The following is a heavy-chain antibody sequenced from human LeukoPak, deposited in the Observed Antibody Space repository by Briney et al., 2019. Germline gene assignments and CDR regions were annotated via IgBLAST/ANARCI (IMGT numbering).Heavy chain of an antibody. CDR2: INPSGGST. D-gene: IGHD3-16*01. V-gene: IGHV1-46*01. CDR1: GYTFTNYY. CDR3: ARDLRHYGVPNHFDY. J-gene: IGHJ4*02. Sequence: GASVKVSCKASGYTFTNYYMHWVRQAPGQGLEWMGIINPSGGSTSYAQKFQGRVTMTRDTSTSTVYMELSSLRSEDTAVYYCARDLRHYGVPNHFDYWGQGTLVTVSS.